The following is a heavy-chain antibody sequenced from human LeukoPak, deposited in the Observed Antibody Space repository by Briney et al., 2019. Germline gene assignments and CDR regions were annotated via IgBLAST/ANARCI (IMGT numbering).Heavy chain of an antibody. CDR1: GFTFSSYA. J-gene: IGHJ4*02. V-gene: IGHV3-23*01. Sequence: SGGSLRLSCAASGFTFSSYAMSWVRQAPGKGLEWVSAISASGGSTYYADSVKGRFTITRDNSKNTLYLQMNSLRAEDTAVYYCAKDPYYYDSSGYYRYYFDYWGQGTLVTVSA. CDR3: AKDPYYYDSSGYYRYYFDY. D-gene: IGHD3-22*01. CDR2: ISASGGST.